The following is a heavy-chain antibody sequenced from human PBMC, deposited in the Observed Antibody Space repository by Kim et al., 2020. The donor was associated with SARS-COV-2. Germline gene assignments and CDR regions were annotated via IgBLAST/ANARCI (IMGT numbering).Heavy chain of an antibody. Sequence: GGSLRLSCAASGFTFDDYAINWVRQAPGKGLEWVSGISWNSGRIAYAESVKGRFTISRNNAKNSLYLQMNSLRPEDTALYFCAKELISRGTTFHPYFDYWGQGTLVTVSS. CDR1: GFTFDDYA. J-gene: IGHJ4*02. V-gene: IGHV3-9*01. CDR2: ISWNSGRI. CDR3: AKELISRGTTFHPYFDY. D-gene: IGHD4-4*01.